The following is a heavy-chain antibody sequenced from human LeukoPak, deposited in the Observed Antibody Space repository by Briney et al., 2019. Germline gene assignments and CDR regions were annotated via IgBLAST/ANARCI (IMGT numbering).Heavy chain of an antibody. CDR3: ARAIAVAGTSKWFDP. Sequence: GASVKVSCKASGYTFTGYYMHWVRQAPGQGLEWMGWINPNSGGTNYAQKFQGRVTMTRDTSISTAYMELSRLRSDDTAVYYCARAIAVAGTSKWFDPWGQGTLVTVSS. CDR1: GYTFTGYY. J-gene: IGHJ5*02. D-gene: IGHD6-19*01. V-gene: IGHV1-2*02. CDR2: INPNSGGT.